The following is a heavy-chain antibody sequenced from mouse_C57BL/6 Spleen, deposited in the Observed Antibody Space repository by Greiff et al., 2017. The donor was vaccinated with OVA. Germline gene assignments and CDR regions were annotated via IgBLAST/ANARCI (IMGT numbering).Heavy chain of an antibody. Sequence: EVKLVESGGDLVKPGGSLKLSCAASGFTFSSYGMSWVRQTPDKRLEWVATISSGGSYTYYPDSVKGRFTISRDNAKNTLYLQMSSLKSEDTAMYYCARNWDWYFDVWGTGTTVTVSS. CDR2: ISSGGSYT. CDR1: GFTFSSYG. D-gene: IGHD4-1*01. CDR3: ARNWDWYFDV. V-gene: IGHV5-6*01. J-gene: IGHJ1*03.